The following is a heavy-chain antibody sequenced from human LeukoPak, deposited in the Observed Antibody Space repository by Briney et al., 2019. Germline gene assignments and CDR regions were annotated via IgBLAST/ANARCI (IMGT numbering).Heavy chain of an antibody. CDR2: MNPISGNT. Sequence: ASVKVSCKASGYTFTSYNINWVRQATGQGLEWMGWMNPISGNTGYAQKFQGRLTMTRNTAISTAYMELSSLRSEDTAVYYCARFPTIADGMDVWGQGTTVTVSS. V-gene: IGHV1-8*01. CDR1: GYTFTSYN. J-gene: IGHJ6*02. D-gene: IGHD3-3*01. CDR3: ARFPTIADGMDV.